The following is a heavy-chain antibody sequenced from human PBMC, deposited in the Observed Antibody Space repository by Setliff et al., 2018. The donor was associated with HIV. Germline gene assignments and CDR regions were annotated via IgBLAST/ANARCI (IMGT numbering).Heavy chain of an antibody. CDR1: GYTFTTYS. CDR3: ARAPHESLLWFGGGGFDI. D-gene: IGHD3-10*01. CDR2: ISVGKGDT. Sequence: GASVKVSCKGSGYTFTTYSIHWVRQAPGQSLEWMGWISVGKGDTKYSQDLQGRVTITRDTSASTAYMELNSLRSEDMAVYYCARAPHESLLWFGGGGFDIWGQGTMVTVS. V-gene: IGHV1-3*03. J-gene: IGHJ3*02.